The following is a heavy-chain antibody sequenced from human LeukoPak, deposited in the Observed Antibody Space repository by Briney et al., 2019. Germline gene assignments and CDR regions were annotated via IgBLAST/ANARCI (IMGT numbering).Heavy chain of an antibody. J-gene: IGHJ4*02. CDR3: AREGPMLTGAPYYFDY. V-gene: IGHV1-3*01. CDR2: INAGNGNT. D-gene: IGHD7-27*01. Sequence: GASVKVSCKASGYTFTSYAMHWVRQAPGQRLEWMGWINAGNGNTKYSQKFQGRVTMTRGTSTSTAYMELSSLRSEDTAVYYCAREGPMLTGAPYYFDYWGQGTLVTVSS. CDR1: GYTFTSYA.